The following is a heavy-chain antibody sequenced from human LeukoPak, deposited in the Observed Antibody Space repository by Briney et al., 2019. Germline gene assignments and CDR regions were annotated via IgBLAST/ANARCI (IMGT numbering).Heavy chain of an antibody. V-gene: IGHV4-61*02. Sequence: PSETLSLTCTVSGGSISSGSYYWSWIRQPAGKGLEWIGRIYTSGSTNYNPSLKSRVTISVDTSKNQFSLKLSSVTAADTAVYYCARGDLRYYYDSSGYYAEYYFDYWGQGTLVTVSS. CDR1: GGSISSGSYY. D-gene: IGHD3-22*01. CDR3: ARGDLRYYYDSSGYYAEYYFDY. CDR2: IYTSGST. J-gene: IGHJ4*02.